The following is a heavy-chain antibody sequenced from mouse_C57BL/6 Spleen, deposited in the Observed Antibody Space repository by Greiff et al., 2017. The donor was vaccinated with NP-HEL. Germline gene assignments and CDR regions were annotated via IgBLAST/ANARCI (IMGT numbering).Heavy chain of an antibody. Sequence: EVNVVESGGGLVQPGGSLKLSCAASGFTFSDYYMYWVRQTPEKRLEWVAYISNGGGSTYYPDTVKGRFTISRDNAKNTLYLQMSRLKSEDTAMYYCARHGRYYGNYVYAMDYWGQGTSVTVSS. CDR2: ISNGGGST. J-gene: IGHJ4*01. CDR3: ARHGRYYGNYVYAMDY. D-gene: IGHD2-1*01. V-gene: IGHV5-12*01. CDR1: GFTFSDYY.